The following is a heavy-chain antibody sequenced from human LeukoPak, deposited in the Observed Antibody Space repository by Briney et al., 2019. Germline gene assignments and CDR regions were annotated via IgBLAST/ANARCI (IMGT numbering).Heavy chain of an antibody. Sequence: SEILSLTCTVSGGSISSYYWSRIRQPPGKGLEWIGYIYYSGSTNYNPSLKSRVTISVDTSKNQFSLKLSSVTAADTAVYYCARDNPPEAFDIWGQGTRVTVSS. CDR2: IYYSGST. CDR3: ARDNPPEAFDI. V-gene: IGHV4-59*01. CDR1: GGSISSYY. J-gene: IGHJ3*02. D-gene: IGHD1-14*01.